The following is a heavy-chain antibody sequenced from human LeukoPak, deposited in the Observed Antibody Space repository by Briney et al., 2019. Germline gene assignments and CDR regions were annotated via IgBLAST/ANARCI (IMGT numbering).Heavy chain of an antibody. D-gene: IGHD6-13*01. V-gene: IGHV3-7*03. CDR2: INQNGGQS. CDR1: GFPFSNYW. Sequence: GGSLRLSCEASGFPFSNYWMSWVRQAPGKGLEWVADINQNGGQSYYVDSVKGRFTLSRDNAKNSLFLQLNSLRAEDTAVYYCVKNSGWYCLDYWGQGITVIVSS. J-gene: IGHJ4*02. CDR3: VKNSGWYCLDY.